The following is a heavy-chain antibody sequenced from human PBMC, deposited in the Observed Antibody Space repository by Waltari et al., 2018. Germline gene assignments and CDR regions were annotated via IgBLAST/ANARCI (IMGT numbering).Heavy chain of an antibody. J-gene: IGHJ3*02. CDR3: ATGSGNVSEDAFDI. CDR1: GFTFSSYS. Sequence: VQLVESGGGLVQPGGSLRLSCAASGFTFSSYSMNWVRQAPGKGLEWMGGFDPEDGETIYAQKFQGRVTMTEDTSTDTAYMELSSLRSEDTAVYYCATGSGNVSEDAFDIWGQGTMVTVSS. V-gene: IGHV1-24*01. CDR2: FDPEDGET. D-gene: IGHD3-3*01.